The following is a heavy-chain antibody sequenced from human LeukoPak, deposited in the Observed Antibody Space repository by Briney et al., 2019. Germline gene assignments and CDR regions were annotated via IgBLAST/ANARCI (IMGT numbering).Heavy chain of an antibody. CDR3: ARAPYDILTGYFLFDS. Sequence: SETLSLTCTVSGGSISSTSYYWGWIRQPPGKGLEWIRSIYYSGTTYYSPSLKSRVTISIDTSKKQFSLNLSSVTAADTAVYYCARAPYDILTGYFLFDSWGQGTLVTVSS. D-gene: IGHD3-9*01. J-gene: IGHJ4*02. V-gene: IGHV4-39*07. CDR1: GGSISSTSYY. CDR2: IYYSGTT.